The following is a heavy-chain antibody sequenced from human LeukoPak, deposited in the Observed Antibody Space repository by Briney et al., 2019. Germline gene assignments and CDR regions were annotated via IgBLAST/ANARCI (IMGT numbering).Heavy chain of an antibody. J-gene: IGHJ3*02. CDR2: INHSGST. V-gene: IGHV4-34*01. CDR3: ATKDYYYDSSGYYVARAFDM. D-gene: IGHD3-22*01. Sequence: SETLSLTCAVYGGSFSGYYWSWIRQPPGKGLEWIGEINHSGSTNYNPSLKSRVTISVDTSKNQFSLKLSSVTAADTAVYYCATKDYYYDSSGYYVARAFDMWGQGTMVTVSS. CDR1: GGSFSGYY.